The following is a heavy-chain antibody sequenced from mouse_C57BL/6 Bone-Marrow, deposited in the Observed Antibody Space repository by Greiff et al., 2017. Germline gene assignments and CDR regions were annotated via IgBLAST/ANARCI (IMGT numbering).Heavy chain of an antibody. V-gene: IGHV5-6*02. J-gene: IGHJ1*03. CDR2: ISSGGSYT. CDR1: GFTFSSYG. CDR3: ARHGGNYKRANWYFDV. D-gene: IGHD2-1*01. Sequence: EVMLVESGGDLVKPGGSLKLSCAASGFTFSSYGMSWVRQTPDKRLEWVATISSGGSYTYYPDSVKGRFTISRDNAKNTLYLQMSSLKSEDTAMYYWARHGGNYKRANWYFDVWGTGTTVTVSS.